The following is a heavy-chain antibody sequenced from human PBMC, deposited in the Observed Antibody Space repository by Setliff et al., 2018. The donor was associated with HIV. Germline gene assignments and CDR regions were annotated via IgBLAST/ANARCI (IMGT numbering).Heavy chain of an antibody. Sequence: GSLRLSCAASGFTFSNYEMIWVRQAPGKGLEWVANIKQDGSEKYYVDSVKGRFTISRDNDKNSVHLQMTSLRAEDTAVYYCASSGSGSYINWFGPWGRGTLVTVSS. CDR1: GFTFSNYE. V-gene: IGHV3-7*01. J-gene: IGHJ5*02. CDR2: IKQDGSEK. CDR3: ASSGSGSYINWFGP. D-gene: IGHD3-10*01.